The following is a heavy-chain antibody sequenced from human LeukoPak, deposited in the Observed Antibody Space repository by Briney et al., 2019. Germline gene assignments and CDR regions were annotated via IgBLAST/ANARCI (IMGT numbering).Heavy chain of an antibody. D-gene: IGHD2-15*01. J-gene: IGHJ5*02. CDR1: GYTFTSYG. CDR2: ISAYNGNT. V-gene: IGHV1-18*01. CDR3: ARLSPPIASFCSGGTCYSGGFDP. Sequence: ASVKVSCKASGYTFTSYGISWVRQAPGQGLEWMGWISAYNGNTNYAQKLQGRVTMTTDTSTSTAYMELRSLRSDDTAVYYCARLSPPIASFCSGGTCYSGGFDPWGQGTLVTVSP.